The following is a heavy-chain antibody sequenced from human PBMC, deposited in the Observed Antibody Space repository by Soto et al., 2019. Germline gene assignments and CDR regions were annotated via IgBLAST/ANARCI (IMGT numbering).Heavy chain of an antibody. D-gene: IGHD1-26*01. J-gene: IGHJ4*02. V-gene: IGHV1-69*13. CDR2: IIPIFGTA. CDR3: ASGATSWDYFDY. Sequence: SVKVSCKASGGTFSSYAISWVRQAPGQGLEWMGGIIPIFGTANYAQKIQGRDTITADESTSTAYMELSSLRSEDTAVYYCASGATSWDYFDYWGQGTLVTVSS. CDR1: GGTFSSYA.